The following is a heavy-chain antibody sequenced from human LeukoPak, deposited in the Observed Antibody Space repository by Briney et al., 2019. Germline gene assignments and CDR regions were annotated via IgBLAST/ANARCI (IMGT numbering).Heavy chain of an antibody. CDR2: INPSGRST. Sequence: SVRVSCKASGYAFTSNHIHWVRQAPGQGLEWMGIINPSGRSTNYAQKFQGRGTMPSDPSTSTVFMELTSLRSEDTAVYYCAKEEGQVPGPLVVAGTYYFDYWGQGTLVTVSS. J-gene: IGHJ4*02. V-gene: IGHV1-46*01. CDR3: AKEEGQVPGPLVVAGTYYFDY. CDR1: GYAFTSNH. D-gene: IGHD2-15*01.